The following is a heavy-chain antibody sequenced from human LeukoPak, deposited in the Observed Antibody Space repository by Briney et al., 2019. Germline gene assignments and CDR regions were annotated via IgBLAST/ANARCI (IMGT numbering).Heavy chain of an antibody. CDR2: IIPIFGTA. V-gene: IGHV1-69*13. CDR1: GYTFTGYY. Sequence: GASVKVSCKASGYTFTGYYMHWVRQAPGQGLEWMGGIIPIFGTANYAQKFQGRVTITADESTSTAYMELSSLRSEDTAVYYCARWYGSGSYEDDYFDYWGQGTLVTVSS. D-gene: IGHD3-10*01. CDR3: ARWYGSGSYEDDYFDY. J-gene: IGHJ4*02.